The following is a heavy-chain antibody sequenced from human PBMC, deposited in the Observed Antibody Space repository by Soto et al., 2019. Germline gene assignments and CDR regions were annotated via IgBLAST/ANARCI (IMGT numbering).Heavy chain of an antibody. CDR3: AYESFDSYLNRFDS. CDR2: IYHRGST. V-gene: IGHV4-34*01. J-gene: IGHJ5*01. D-gene: IGHD3-10*01. CDR1: GGSFSGYY. Sequence: SETLSLTCAVYGGSFSGYYWSWILQPPGKGLEWIGYIYHRGSTKYNPSLASRVNMFLDASKHEFPLRLSRLTSAQSSLYSCAYESFDSYLNRFDSWGLGTLVTVSS.